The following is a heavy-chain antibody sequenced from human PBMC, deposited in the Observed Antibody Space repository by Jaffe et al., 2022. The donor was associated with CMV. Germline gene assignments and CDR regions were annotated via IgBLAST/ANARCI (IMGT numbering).Heavy chain of an antibody. Sequence: EVQLVESGGGLVQPGRSLRLSCTASGFTFGDYAMSWVRQAPGKGLEWVGFIRSKAYGGTTEYAASVKGRFTISRDDSKSIAYLQMNSLKTEDTAVYYCTRGMWWESIPGAFDIWGQGTMVTVSS. J-gene: IGHJ3*02. V-gene: IGHV3-49*04. D-gene: IGHD2-21*01. CDR3: TRGMWWESIPGAFDI. CDR1: GFTFGDYA. CDR2: IRSKAYGGTT.